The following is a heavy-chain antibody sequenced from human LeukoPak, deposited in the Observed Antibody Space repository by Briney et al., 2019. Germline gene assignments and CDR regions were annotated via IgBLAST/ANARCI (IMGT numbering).Heavy chain of an antibody. Sequence: PSETLSLTCTVSGGSISSYYWSWIRQPPGKGLEWIGYIYYSGSTNYNPSLKSRVTISVDTSKNQFSLNLNSVTAADTAVYYCARTDSHSLSFDYWGQGTLVTVSS. V-gene: IGHV4-59*01. CDR1: GGSISSYY. CDR3: ARTDSHSLSFDY. D-gene: IGHD4-11*01. CDR2: IYYSGST. J-gene: IGHJ4*02.